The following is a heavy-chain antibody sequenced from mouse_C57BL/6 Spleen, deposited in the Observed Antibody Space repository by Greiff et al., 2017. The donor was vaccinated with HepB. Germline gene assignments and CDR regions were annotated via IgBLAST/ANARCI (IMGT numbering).Heavy chain of an antibody. CDR3: ARKTSSSHWYFDV. D-gene: IGHD1-1*01. V-gene: IGHV1-50*01. CDR2: IDPSDSYT. CDR1: GYTFTSYW. Sequence: VQLQQSGAELVKPGASVKLSCKASGYTFTSYWMQWVKQRPGQGLEWIGEIDPSDSYTNYNQKFKGKATLTVDTSSSTADMQLSSLTSEDSAVYYCARKTSSSHWYFDVWGTGTTVTVSS. J-gene: IGHJ1*03.